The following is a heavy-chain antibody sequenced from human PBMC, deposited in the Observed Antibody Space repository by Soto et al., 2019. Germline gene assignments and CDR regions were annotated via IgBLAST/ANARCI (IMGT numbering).Heavy chain of an antibody. CDR2: ISYDGSNK. V-gene: IGHV3-30-3*01. D-gene: IGHD2-2*01. CDR1: GFTFSSYA. Sequence: PGGSLRLSCAASGFTFSSYAMHWVRQAPGKGLEWVAVISYDGSNKYYADSVKGRFTISRDNSKNTLYLQMNSLRAEDTAVYYSAREGDIVLVPAPNYFDFWGQGTLVTVSS. CDR3: AREGDIVLVPAPNYFDF. J-gene: IGHJ4*02.